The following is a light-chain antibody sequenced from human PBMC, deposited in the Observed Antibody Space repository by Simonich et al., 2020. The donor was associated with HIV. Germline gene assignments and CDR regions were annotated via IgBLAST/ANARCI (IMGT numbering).Light chain of an antibody. CDR1: QGISNS. CDR3: QQYYSTNWT. J-gene: IGKJ1*01. Sequence: DIQMTQSPSSLSASVGDRVTITCRASQGISNSLTWYQQKPGKAPKLLLYAASRLESGVPSRVSGSGSGTDYPLTISSLQPEDFATYYCQQYYSTNWTFGQGTKVEIK. CDR2: AAS. V-gene: IGKV1-NL1*01.